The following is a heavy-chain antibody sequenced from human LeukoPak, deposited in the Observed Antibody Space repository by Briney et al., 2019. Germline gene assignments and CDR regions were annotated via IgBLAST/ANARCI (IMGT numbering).Heavy chain of an antibody. Sequence: SETLSLTCTVSGGSISSYYWSWIRQPPGRGLEWLGYIYYSGSTTYNPSLKSRVTISVDTSKNQFSLKLSSVTAADTAVYYCARVKAVAGPGFDYWGQGTLVTVSS. CDR3: ARVKAVAGPGFDY. CDR2: IYYSGST. V-gene: IGHV4-59*01. CDR1: GGSISSYY. J-gene: IGHJ4*02. D-gene: IGHD6-19*01.